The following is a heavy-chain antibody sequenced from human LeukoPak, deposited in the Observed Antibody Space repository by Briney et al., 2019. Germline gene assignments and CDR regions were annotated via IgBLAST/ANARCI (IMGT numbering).Heavy chain of an antibody. Sequence: ASVKVSCKASGYTFTDYYIHWARQAPGQGLEWVGWINPKTGGTNYAQKFLDRVTMTTDMSTSTAYMELIRLRSRDTAVYFCARGSSKYLFGYYMDVWGKGTTIIVSS. CDR3: ARGSSKYLFGYYMDV. CDR1: GYTFTDYY. D-gene: IGHD4-11*01. V-gene: IGHV1-2*02. J-gene: IGHJ6*03. CDR2: INPKTGGT.